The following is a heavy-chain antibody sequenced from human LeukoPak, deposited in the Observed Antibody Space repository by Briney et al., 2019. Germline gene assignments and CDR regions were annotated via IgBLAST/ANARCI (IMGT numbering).Heavy chain of an antibody. V-gene: IGHV3-30*01. Sequence: GGSLRLSCAGTGFTFSTYWMHWVRQAPGKGLEWVAVISYDGSNKYYADSVKGRFTISRDNSKNTLYLQMNSLRAEDTAVYYCARAYLMVWGQGTLVTVSS. CDR3: ARAYLMV. D-gene: IGHD2-8*01. J-gene: IGHJ4*02. CDR1: GFTFSTYW. CDR2: ISYDGSNK.